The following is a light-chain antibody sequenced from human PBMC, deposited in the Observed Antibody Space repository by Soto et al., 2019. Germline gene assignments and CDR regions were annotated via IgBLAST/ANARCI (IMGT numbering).Light chain of an antibody. Sequence: DIQMTQSPSSLSASVVDRVTITCRASQSISSYLNWYQQKPGKAPKLLIYAASSLQSGVPSRFSGSGSGTDFTLTISSLQPEDFVTYYCQQSYSTPWTFGQGTKVEIK. J-gene: IGKJ1*01. CDR3: QQSYSTPWT. V-gene: IGKV1-39*01. CDR2: AAS. CDR1: QSISSY.